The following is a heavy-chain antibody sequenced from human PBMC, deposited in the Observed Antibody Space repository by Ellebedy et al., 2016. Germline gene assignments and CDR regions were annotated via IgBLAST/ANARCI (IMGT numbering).Heavy chain of an antibody. CDR1: GFTFSSYG. J-gene: IGHJ5*02. CDR3: ARDPENYCSGGSCYYGWFDP. V-gene: IGHV3-30*03. D-gene: IGHD2-15*01. Sequence: GGSLRLSCAASGFTFSSYGMHWVRQAPGKGLEWVAVISYDGSNKYYADSVKGRFTISRDNSKNTLYLQMNSLRAEDTAVYYCARDPENYCSGGSCYYGWFDPWGQGTLVTVSS. CDR2: ISYDGSNK.